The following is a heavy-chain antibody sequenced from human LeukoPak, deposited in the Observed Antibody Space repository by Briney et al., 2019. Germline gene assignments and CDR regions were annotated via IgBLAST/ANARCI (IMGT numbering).Heavy chain of an antibody. J-gene: IGHJ4*02. CDR2: INHSGST. Sequence: SETLSLTCAVYGGSFSGYYWSWIRQPPGKGLEWIGEINHSGSTNYNPSLKSRVTISVDTTKNQFSLKLSSVTAADTAVYYCARGMGRYYYGSGSYSYYFDYWGQGTLVTVSS. D-gene: IGHD3-10*01. CDR3: ARGMGRYYYGSGSYSYYFDY. V-gene: IGHV4-34*01. CDR1: GGSFSGYY.